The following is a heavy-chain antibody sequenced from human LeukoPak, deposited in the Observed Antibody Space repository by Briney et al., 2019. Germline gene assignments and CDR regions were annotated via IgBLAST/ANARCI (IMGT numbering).Heavy chain of an antibody. D-gene: IGHD1-26*01. CDR1: GITLSNYG. CDR2: ISGTGGST. CDR3: ARDARFYRIVGATMVGWFDP. J-gene: IGHJ5*02. V-gene: IGHV3-23*01. Sequence: GGSLRLSCAVSGITLSNYGMSWVRQAPGKGLEWVAGISGTGGSTKYADSVKGRFTVSRDNSKNTLYLQMNSLRAEDTAVYYCARDARFYRIVGATMVGWFDPWGQGTLVTVSS.